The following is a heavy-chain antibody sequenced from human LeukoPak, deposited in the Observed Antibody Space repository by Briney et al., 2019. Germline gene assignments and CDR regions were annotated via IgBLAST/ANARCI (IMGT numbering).Heavy chain of an antibody. Sequence: ASVKVSCKXSGYTFTGYYMHWVRQAPGQGLEWMGRINPNSGGTNYAQKFQGRVTMTRHTSTSTVYMELSSLRSEDTAVFYCARTPFRRDSYFYNMDVWGEGTTVTVPS. CDR2: INPNSGGT. D-gene: IGHD2/OR15-2a*01. CDR3: ARTPFRRDSYFYNMDV. CDR1: GYTFTGYY. V-gene: IGHV1-2*06. J-gene: IGHJ6*03.